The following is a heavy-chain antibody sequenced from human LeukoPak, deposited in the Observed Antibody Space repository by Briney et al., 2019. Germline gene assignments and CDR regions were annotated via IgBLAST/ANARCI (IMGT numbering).Heavy chain of an antibody. V-gene: IGHV4-39*07. J-gene: IGHJ4*02. D-gene: IGHD6-6*01. CDR1: GGSISSSSYY. CDR3: ARDEYSSSPIGPY. CDR2: IYYSGST. Sequence: SETLSLTCTVSGGSISSSSYYWGWIRQPPGKGLEWIGSIYYSGSTYYNPSLKSRVTISVDRSKNQFSLKLSSVTAADTAVYYCARDEYSSSPIGPYWGQGTLVTVSS.